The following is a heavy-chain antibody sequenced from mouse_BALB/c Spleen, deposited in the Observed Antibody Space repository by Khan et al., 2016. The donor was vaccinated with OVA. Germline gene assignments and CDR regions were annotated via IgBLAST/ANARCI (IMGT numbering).Heavy chain of an antibody. D-gene: IGHD2-3*01. CDR1: GFSLTSYG. CDR3: ARGDGYYEDAMDY. Sequence: VQLVESGPGLVAPSQSLSITCTVSGFSLTSYGVHWVRQPPGKGLEWLGVIWAGGSTNYNLALMSRLSISKDNSKSQVFLKMNSLQTDDTAMYCCARGDGYYEDAMDYWGQGTSVTVSS. V-gene: IGHV2-9*02. CDR2: IWAGGST. J-gene: IGHJ4*01.